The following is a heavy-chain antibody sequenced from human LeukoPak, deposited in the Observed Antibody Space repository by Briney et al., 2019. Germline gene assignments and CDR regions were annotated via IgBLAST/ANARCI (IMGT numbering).Heavy chain of an antibody. CDR3: ARAPYYDILTHDAFDI. V-gene: IGHV4-30-4*01. J-gene: IGHJ3*02. Sequence: SQTLSLTCTVSGGSISSDDYYWSWIRQPPGKGLEWIGYIYYSGSTYYNPSLKSRVTISVDTSKNQFSLKLSSVTAADTAVYYCARAPYYDILTHDAFDIWGQGTMVTVSS. CDR2: IYYSGST. CDR1: GGSISSDDYY. D-gene: IGHD3-9*01.